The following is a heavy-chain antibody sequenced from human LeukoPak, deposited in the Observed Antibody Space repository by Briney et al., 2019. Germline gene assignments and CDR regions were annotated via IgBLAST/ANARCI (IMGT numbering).Heavy chain of an antibody. J-gene: IGHJ5*02. V-gene: IGHV1-2*06. CDR1: VYTFTAYY. CDR2: INPKNDDT. CDR3: GRGIQSFNP. Sequence: GAAVNAPHKRSVYTFTAYYIHWVRQAPGQGLEWMGRINPKNDDTNLAQKFHDRVTMTSDTSMSAAYMEISRLTYDDTAVYYCGRGIQSFNPWGQGTLVTVSS.